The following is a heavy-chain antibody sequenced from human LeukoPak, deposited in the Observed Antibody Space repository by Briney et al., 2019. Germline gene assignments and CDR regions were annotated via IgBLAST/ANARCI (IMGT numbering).Heavy chain of an antibody. D-gene: IGHD5-18*01. CDR3: ARVVDTAMDTYNWFDP. CDR2: IYHSGST. CDR1: GYSLSSGYY. J-gene: IGHJ5*02. Sequence: SETLSLTCTVSGYSLSSGYYWGWIRQPPGKGREWIGCIYHSGSTYYNPSLKSRVTISVDTSKNQFSLKLSSVTAADTAVYYCARVVDTAMDTYNWFDPWGQGTLVTVSS. V-gene: IGHV4-38-2*02.